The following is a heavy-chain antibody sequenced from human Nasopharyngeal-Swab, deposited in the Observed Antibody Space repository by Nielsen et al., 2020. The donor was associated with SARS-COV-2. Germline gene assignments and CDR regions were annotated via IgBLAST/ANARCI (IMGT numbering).Heavy chain of an antibody. V-gene: IGHV3-48*04. Sequence: GGSLRLSCAASGFTFSSYSMNWVRQAPGKGLEWVSYISSSSSTIYYADSVQGRFTISRDNAKNSLYLQMNSLRAEDTAVYYCARERSGYDRRNDYWGQGTVVTVSS. D-gene: IGHD5-12*01. CDR3: ARERSGYDRRNDY. CDR1: GFTFSSYS. J-gene: IGHJ4*02. CDR2: ISSSSSTI.